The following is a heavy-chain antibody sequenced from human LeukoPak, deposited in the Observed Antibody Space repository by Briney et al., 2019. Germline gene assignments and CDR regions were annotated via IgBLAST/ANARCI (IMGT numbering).Heavy chain of an antibody. Sequence: GGSLRLSCAASGFTFSSYAMSWVRQAPGKGLEWVSAISGSGENTNYADSVRGGFTISRDNSKNTLYVQMNSLRAEDTAIYYCAKVSWANYFDYWGQGTLVTVSS. CDR1: GFTFSSYA. J-gene: IGHJ4*02. D-gene: IGHD6-13*01. CDR3: AKVSWANYFDY. V-gene: IGHV3-23*01. CDR2: ISGSGENT.